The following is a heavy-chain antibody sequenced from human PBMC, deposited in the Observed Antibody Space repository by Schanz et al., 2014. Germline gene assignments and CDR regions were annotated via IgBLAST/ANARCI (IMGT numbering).Heavy chain of an antibody. CDR2: LSGSGTST. J-gene: IGHJ6*02. Sequence: EEQLLESGGALVQPGGSLRLSCAASGFTFSSYAMSWVRQAPGKGLEWVSALSGSGTSTYYADSVKGRFTISRDNSKNTLYLQMNSLRAEDTAVYFCAKSQYYGSGSYSDYYGVDVWGQGTTVTVSS. D-gene: IGHD3-10*01. CDR1: GFTFSSYA. CDR3: AKSQYYGSGSYSDYYGVDV. V-gene: IGHV3-23*01.